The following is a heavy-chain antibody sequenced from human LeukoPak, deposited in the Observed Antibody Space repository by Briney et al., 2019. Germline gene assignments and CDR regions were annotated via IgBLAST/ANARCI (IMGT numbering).Heavy chain of an antibody. CDR3: ARSSDGDYYYYLDY. D-gene: IGHD4-17*01. CDR1: GFTVSSNY. V-gene: IGHV3-66*01. J-gene: IGHJ4*02. Sequence: GGSLRLSCVASGFTVSSNYMSWVRQAPGKGLEWVSVIYSGGSTEYADSVKGRFTVSRDNSKNTLYLQMNSLRAEDAAVYYCARSSDGDYYYYLDYWGQGTLVTVSS. CDR2: IYSGGST.